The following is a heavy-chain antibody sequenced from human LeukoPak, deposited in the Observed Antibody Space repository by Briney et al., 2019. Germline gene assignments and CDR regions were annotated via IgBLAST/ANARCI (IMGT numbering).Heavy chain of an antibody. Sequence: SCKASGYTFTGYYMHWVRQAPGQGLEWIGSIYYSGSPYYNPSLKSRVTISVDTSKKQFSLKLSSVTAADTAVYYCARVQYSSSDWFDPWGQGTLVTVSS. J-gene: IGHJ5*02. CDR2: IYYSGSP. V-gene: IGHV4-38-2*02. CDR3: ARVQYSSSDWFDP. CDR1: GYTFTGYY. D-gene: IGHD6-6*01.